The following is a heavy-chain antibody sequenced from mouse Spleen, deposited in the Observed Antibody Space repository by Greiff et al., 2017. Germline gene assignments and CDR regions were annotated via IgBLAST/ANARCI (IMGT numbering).Heavy chain of an antibody. J-gene: IGHJ1*01. Sequence: EVHLVESGGGLVKPGGSLKLSCAASGFTFSDYGMHWVRQAPEKGLEWVAYISSGSSTIYYADTVKGRFTISRDNAKNTLFLQMTSLRSEDTAMYYCARRESSYRHFDVWGAGTTVTVSS. CDR3: ARRESSYRHFDV. CDR1: GFTFSDYG. CDR2: ISSGSSTI. D-gene: IGHD1-1*01. V-gene: IGHV5-17*01.